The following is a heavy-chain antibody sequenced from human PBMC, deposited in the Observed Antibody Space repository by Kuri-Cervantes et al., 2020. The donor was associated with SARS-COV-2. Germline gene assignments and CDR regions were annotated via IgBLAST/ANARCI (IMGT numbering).Heavy chain of an antibody. Sequence: GGSLRLSCAASGFTFSSYAMSWVRQAPGKGLEWVSVIYSGGSTYYADSVKGRFTISRDNSKNTLYLQMNSLRAEDTAVYYCARDVDSYYYYYGMDVWGQGTTVTVSS. J-gene: IGHJ6*02. V-gene: IGHV3-66*01. D-gene: IGHD5-18*01. CDR2: IYSGGST. CDR3: ARDVDSYYYYYGMDV. CDR1: GFTFSSYA.